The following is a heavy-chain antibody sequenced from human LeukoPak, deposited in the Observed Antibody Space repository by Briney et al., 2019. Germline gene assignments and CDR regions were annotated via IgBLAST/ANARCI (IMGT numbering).Heavy chain of an antibody. V-gene: IGHV4-34*01. CDR1: GGSFSGYY. Sequence: SENLSLTCAVYGGSFSGYYWSWIRQHPGKRLEWNGEINHSGSTNYNPSLKSRVTISVDTSKIQFSLKLSSVTASDTVVYYCAGGLPGYCSSTSCYYYYMDVWGKGTTVTVSS. D-gene: IGHD2-2*01. CDR3: AGGLPGYCSSTSCYYYYMDV. CDR2: INHSGST. J-gene: IGHJ6*03.